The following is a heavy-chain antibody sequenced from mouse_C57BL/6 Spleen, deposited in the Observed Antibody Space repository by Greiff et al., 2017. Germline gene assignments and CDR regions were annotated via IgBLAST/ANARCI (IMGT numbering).Heavy chain of an antibody. Sequence: QVQLQQSGAELVRPGVSVKLSCKASGYTFTDYYINWVKQRPGQGLEWIARIYPGSGNTYYNEKFKGKATLTAEKSSSTAYMQLSSLTSEDSAVYFGARNYDSYYAMDYWGQGTSVTVSS. CDR3: ARNYDSYYAMDY. D-gene: IGHD2-4*01. V-gene: IGHV1-76*01. J-gene: IGHJ4*01. CDR1: GYTFTDYY. CDR2: IYPGSGNT.